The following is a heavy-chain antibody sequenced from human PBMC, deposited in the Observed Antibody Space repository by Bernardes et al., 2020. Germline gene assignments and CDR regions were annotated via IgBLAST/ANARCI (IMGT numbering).Heavy chain of an antibody. CDR2: ISAYNGNT. J-gene: IGHJ3*02. V-gene: IGHV1-18*01. CDR3: ASGDSRDAFDI. Sequence: ASVKVSCKASDYTFSIYVIIWVRQAPGQGLEWMGWISAYNGNTNYAQKLQGRVTMSTDTSTSTAYMELSSLRSDDTAMYYCASGDSRDAFDIWGQGTTVTVSS. D-gene: IGHD6-13*01. CDR1: DYTFSIYV.